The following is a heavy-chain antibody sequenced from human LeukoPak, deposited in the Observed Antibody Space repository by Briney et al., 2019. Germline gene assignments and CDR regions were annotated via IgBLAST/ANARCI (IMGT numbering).Heavy chain of an antibody. CDR3: ARALTTVTKPNYYYYYMDV. D-gene: IGHD4-17*01. V-gene: IGHV3-23*01. J-gene: IGHJ6*03. CDR2: ISGSGGST. Sequence: GGSLRLSCAASGFTFSSYAMSWVRQAPGKGLEWVSAISGSGGSTYYADSVKGRFTISRDNAKNSLYLQMNSLRAEDTAVYYCARALTTVTKPNYYYYYMDVWGKGTTVTVSS. CDR1: GFTFSSYA.